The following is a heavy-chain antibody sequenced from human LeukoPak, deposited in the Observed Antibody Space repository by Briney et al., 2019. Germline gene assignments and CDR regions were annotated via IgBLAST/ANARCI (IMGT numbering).Heavy chain of an antibody. V-gene: IGHV3-30*03. J-gene: IGHJ6*02. Sequence: GMSLRLSCAASGFTLSAHGMHWVRQAPGKGLEWLALISYDGINKYYADSVKGRFTVSRDNSKSTLYLQVNSLRAEDTAVYYCARDSDGMSVWGLGTTVTVSS. CDR1: GFTLSAHG. CDR2: ISYDGINK. CDR3: ARDSDGMSV.